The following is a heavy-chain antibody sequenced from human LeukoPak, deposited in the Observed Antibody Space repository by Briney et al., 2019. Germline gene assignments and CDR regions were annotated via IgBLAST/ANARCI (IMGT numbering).Heavy chain of an antibody. CDR3: ARDRGSFDVDY. CDR1: GDSISSSGYS. J-gene: IGHJ4*01. V-gene: IGHV4-39*07. CDR2: IDSSGST. D-gene: IGHD3-9*01. Sequence: SETLSLSCSVSGDSISSSGYSWGWIRQPPGKGLEWIGSIDSSGSTYYSPSLKSRITISADTSENQFSLMLSSVTAADTAVYHCARDRGSFDVDYWGPGTLVTVTS.